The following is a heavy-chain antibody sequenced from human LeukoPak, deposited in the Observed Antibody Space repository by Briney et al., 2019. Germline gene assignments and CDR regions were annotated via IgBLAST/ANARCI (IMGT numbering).Heavy chain of an antibody. CDR1: GGSISSYY. V-gene: IGHV4-59*01. D-gene: IGHD2-21*02. J-gene: IGHJ6*02. Sequence: SETLSLTCTVSGGSISSYYWSWIRQPPGKGLEWIGYIYYSGSTNYNPSLKSRVTISVDTSKNQFSLKLSSVTAADTAVYYCARDRLRTYYYYGMDVWGQGTMVTVSS. CDR2: IYYSGST. CDR3: ARDRLRTYYYYGMDV.